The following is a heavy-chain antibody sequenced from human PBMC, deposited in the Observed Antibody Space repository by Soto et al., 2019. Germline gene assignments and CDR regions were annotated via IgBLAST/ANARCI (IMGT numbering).Heavy chain of an antibody. J-gene: IGHJ4*02. CDR2: ISNNGRST. CDR1: GFSFGDHY. CDR3: AREVVAPDFYYLDF. Sequence: EVQLVESGGGLVQPGGSLRVSCAASGFSFGDHYMHWVRKTPGKGLVWVSRISNNGRSTFYADSVKGRFTISRDDAKKMVFLQMSSLRAEDTAVYFCAREVVAPDFYYLDFWGRGTLVTVSS. D-gene: IGHD2-21*02. V-gene: IGHV3-74*01.